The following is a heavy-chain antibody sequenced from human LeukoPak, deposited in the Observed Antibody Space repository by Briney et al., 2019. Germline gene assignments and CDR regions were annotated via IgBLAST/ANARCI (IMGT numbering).Heavy chain of an antibody. CDR1: GYTFTSYA. D-gene: IGHD6-13*01. Sequence: ASVKVSCKASGYTFTSYAMRWVRQAPGQRLEWMGWINAGNGNTKYSQKFQGRVTITRDTSASTAYMELSSLRSEDTAVYYCARDLVSSRATGPWGYWGQGTLVTVS. J-gene: IGHJ4*02. CDR3: ARDLVSSRATGPWGY. CDR2: INAGNGNT. V-gene: IGHV1-3*01.